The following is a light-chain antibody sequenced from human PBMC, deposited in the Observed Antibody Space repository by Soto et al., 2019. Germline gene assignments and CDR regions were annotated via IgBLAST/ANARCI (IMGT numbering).Light chain of an antibody. Sequence: DIVLTQSPGTLSLSPGERATLSCRASQSVSVNSLAWYQQKGGQAPRLLIYAASTSATGVPDRFSGSGSGTDFALTISRLETEDFAVYYCQQYGGSPFTFGPGTKVDIK. V-gene: IGKV3-20*01. CDR1: QSVSVNS. CDR2: AAS. J-gene: IGKJ3*01. CDR3: QQYGGSPFT.